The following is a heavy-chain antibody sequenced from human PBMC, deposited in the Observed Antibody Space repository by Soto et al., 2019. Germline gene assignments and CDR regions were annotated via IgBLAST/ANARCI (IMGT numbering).Heavy chain of an antibody. CDR1: GFTFSDYY. Sequence: GGSLRLSCAASGFTFSDYYMSWIRQAPGKGLEWVSYISSSGSTIYYADSVKGRFTISRDNAKNSLYLQMNSLRAEDTAVYYCASEILTGYYPFDYWGQGTLVTVSS. D-gene: IGHD3-9*01. CDR2: ISSSGSTI. CDR3: ASEILTGYYPFDY. J-gene: IGHJ4*02. V-gene: IGHV3-11*01.